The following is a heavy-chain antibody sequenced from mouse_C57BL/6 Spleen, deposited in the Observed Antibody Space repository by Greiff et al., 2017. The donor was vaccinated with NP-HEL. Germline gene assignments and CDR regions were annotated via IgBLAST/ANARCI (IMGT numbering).Heavy chain of an antibody. Sequence: EVKLQESGPGLVKPSQSLSLTCSVTGYSITSGYYWNWIRQFPGNKLEWMGYISYDGSNNYNPSLKNRISITRDTSKNQFFLKLNSVTTEDTATYYCASPYYYGRSYWYFDVWGTGTTVTVSS. J-gene: IGHJ1*03. V-gene: IGHV3-6*01. CDR2: ISYDGSN. D-gene: IGHD1-1*01. CDR3: ASPYYYGRSYWYFDV. CDR1: GYSITSGYY.